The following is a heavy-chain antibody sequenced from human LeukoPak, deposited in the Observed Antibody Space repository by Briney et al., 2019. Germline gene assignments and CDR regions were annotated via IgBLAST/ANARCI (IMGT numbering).Heavy chain of an antibody. CDR1: GGSISSSNW. D-gene: IGHD4-17*01. CDR2: IYHSGST. CDR3: ARVGYGDYEYYYYYMDV. V-gene: IGHV4-4*02. J-gene: IGHJ6*03. Sequence: PSGTLSLTCAVSGGSISSSNWWSWVRQPPGKGLEWIGEIYHSGSTYYNPSLKSRVTIPVDTSKNQFSLKLSSVTAADTAVYYCARVGYGDYEYYYYYMDVWGKGTTVTVSS.